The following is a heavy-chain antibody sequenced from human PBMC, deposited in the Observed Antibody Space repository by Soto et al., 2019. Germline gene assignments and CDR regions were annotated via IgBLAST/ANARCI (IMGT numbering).Heavy chain of an antibody. J-gene: IGHJ6*02. V-gene: IGHV1-69*02. D-gene: IGHD2-2*01. Sequence: QVQLVQSGAEVKKPGSSVKVSCKASGGTFSSYTISWVRQAPGQGLEWMGRIIPILGIANYAQKFQGRVTITADKSTSTAYMELSSLRSEDTAVYYCARGDCSSTSCYRYYNGMDVWGQGTTVTVSS. CDR3: ARGDCSSTSCYRYYNGMDV. CDR1: GGTFSSYT. CDR2: IIPILGIA.